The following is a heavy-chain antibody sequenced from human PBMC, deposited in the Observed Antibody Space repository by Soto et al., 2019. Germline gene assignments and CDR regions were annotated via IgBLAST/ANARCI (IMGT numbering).Heavy chain of an antibody. CDR1: GFSLTSRPMG. Sequence: QITLKESAPTRVKPTQTLTLTCTFSGFSLTSRPMGVGWIRQPPGKALEWLAFIYWDDDKRYSPSLRSRLTTTKETSGNKVVLTMTNMDPVDTATYYCAHRLSGYNWNGGYFDYWGQGALVTVSS. CDR3: AHRLSGYNWNGGYFDY. D-gene: IGHD1-1*01. CDR2: IYWDDDK. V-gene: IGHV2-5*02. J-gene: IGHJ4*02.